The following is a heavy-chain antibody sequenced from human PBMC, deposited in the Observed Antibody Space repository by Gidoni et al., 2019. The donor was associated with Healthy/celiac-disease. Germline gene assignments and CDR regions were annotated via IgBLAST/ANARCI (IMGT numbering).Heavy chain of an antibody. CDR3: AKDCSGGSCYGFGDY. CDR1: GFPFSSYA. V-gene: IGHV3-23*01. D-gene: IGHD2-15*01. J-gene: IGHJ4*02. CDR2: ISGSGGST. Sequence: EVQLLESGGGLVQPGGSLRLSCAASGFPFSSYAMRWVRQAPGQGLEWVSAISGSGGSTYYADSVKGRFTISRDNSKNTLYLQMNSLRAEDTAVYYCAKDCSGGSCYGFGDYWGQGTLVTVSS.